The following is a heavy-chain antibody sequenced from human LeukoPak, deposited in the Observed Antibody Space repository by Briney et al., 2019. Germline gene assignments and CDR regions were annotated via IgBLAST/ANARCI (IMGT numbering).Heavy chain of an antibody. J-gene: IGHJ6*02. CDR1: GFTFSSYW. Sequence: GGSLRLSCAASGFTFSSYWMHWVRQAPGKGLVWVSRISDGGSTTTYADSVKGRFTISRDNAKNTLYLQMNSLRAEDTAVYYCARTLRFFRFLDVWGQGTTVTVSS. CDR2: ISDGGSTT. V-gene: IGHV3-74*01. D-gene: IGHD3-3*01. CDR3: ARTLRFFRFLDV.